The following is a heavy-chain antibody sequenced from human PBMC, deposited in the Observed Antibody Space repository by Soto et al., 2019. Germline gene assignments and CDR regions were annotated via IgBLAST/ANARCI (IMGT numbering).Heavy chain of an antibody. J-gene: IGHJ4*02. V-gene: IGHV4-59*01. CDR2: IYYSGST. D-gene: IGHD1-20*01. CDR1: GGSISSYY. CDR3: AKDPDNWNYYFDY. Sequence: LSLTCTVSGGSISSYYWSWIRQPPGKGLEWIGYIYYSGSTNYNPSLKSRVTISVDTSKNQFSLKLSSVTAADTAVYYCAKDPDNWNYYFDYWGQGTLVTVSS.